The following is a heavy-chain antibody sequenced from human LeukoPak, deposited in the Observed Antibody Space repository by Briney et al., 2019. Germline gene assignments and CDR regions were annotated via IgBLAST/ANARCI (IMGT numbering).Heavy chain of an antibody. CDR2: IYTSGST. V-gene: IGHV4-4*07. Sequence: SETLSLTCTVSGGSISSYYWSWIRQPAGKGLEWIGRIYTSGSTNYNPSLKSRVTISVDTSKNQFSLKLSSVTAADTAVYYCARDRDYDFWSGYYRPYWYFDLWGRGTLVTVSS. CDR3: ARDRDYDFWSGYYRPYWYFDL. D-gene: IGHD3-3*01. J-gene: IGHJ2*01. CDR1: GGSISSYY.